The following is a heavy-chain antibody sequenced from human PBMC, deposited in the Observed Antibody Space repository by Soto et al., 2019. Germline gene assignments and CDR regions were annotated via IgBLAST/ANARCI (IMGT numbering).Heavy chain of an antibody. CDR3: TTAENYYDSSSFDY. D-gene: IGHD3-22*01. V-gene: IGHV3-15*01. CDR2: IKSKTDGGTT. CDR1: GFTFNNAW. Sequence: GGSLRLSCVASGFTFNNAWMNWVRQAPGKGLEWVGRIKSKTDGGTTDYAALVKGRFTISRNDSKTTLYLQMNGLKTEDTAVYYCTTAENYYDSSSFDYWGQGTLVTVSS. J-gene: IGHJ4*02.